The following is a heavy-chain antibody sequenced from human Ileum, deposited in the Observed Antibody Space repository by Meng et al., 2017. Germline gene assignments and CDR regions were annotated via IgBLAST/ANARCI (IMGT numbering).Heavy chain of an antibody. J-gene: IGHJ4*02. Sequence: AQLQGAGPGGVGLSGTLPLLCVVSRDSISSSNWGNWVHQPPGKGLGWIGEIFHTGSTNYNPSLKSRVTISADKSKNQFSLNLSSVTAADTAVYYCATNKNKKIDYWGQGTLVTVSS. V-gene: IGHV4-4*02. D-gene: IGHD2/OR15-2a*01. CDR2: IFHTGST. CDR3: ATNKNKKIDY. CDR1: RDSISSSNW.